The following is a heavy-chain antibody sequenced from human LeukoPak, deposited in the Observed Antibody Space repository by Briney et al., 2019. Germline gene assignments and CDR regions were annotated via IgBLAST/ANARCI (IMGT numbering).Heavy chain of an antibody. J-gene: IGHJ4*02. Sequence: SVKVSCKASGGTFSSYAISWVRQAPGQGLEWMGGIIPIFGTANYAQKFQGRVTITTDESTSTAYMELSSLRSEDTAVYYCARHRSRSAPDFDYWGQGTLVTVSS. D-gene: IGHD2-15*01. CDR2: IIPIFGTA. CDR1: GGTFSSYA. CDR3: ARHRSRSAPDFDY. V-gene: IGHV1-69*05.